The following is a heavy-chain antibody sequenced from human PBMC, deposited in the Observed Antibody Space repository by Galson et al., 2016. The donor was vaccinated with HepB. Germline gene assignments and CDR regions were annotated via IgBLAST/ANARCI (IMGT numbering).Heavy chain of an antibody. CDR2: IKQDESEK. J-gene: IGHJ4*02. CDR3: ARDLSRRDGWIDY. V-gene: IGHV3-7*01. D-gene: IGHD2-15*01. Sequence: SLRLSCAASGFTFSTYWMSWVRQAPGKGLEWVANIKQDESEKHYVHSVKGRFPISRDNAKNSVSLQMNGLRAEDTAVYYCARDLSRRDGWIDYLGQGSPATVSS. CDR1: GFTFSTYW.